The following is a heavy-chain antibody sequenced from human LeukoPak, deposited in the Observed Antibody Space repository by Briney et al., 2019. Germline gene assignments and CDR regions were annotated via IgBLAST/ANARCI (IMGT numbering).Heavy chain of an antibody. D-gene: IGHD3-3*01. CDR2: IYYSGST. J-gene: IGHJ4*02. Sequence: PSGTLSLTCTVSGGSISSGGYYWSWIRQHPGKGLEWIGYIYYSGSTYYNPSLKSRVTISVDTSKNQFSLKLSSVTAADTAVYYCARGPRTDYDFWSGYYTGIDYWGQGTLVTVSS. CDR1: GGSISSGGYY. CDR3: ARGPRTDYDFWSGYYTGIDY. V-gene: IGHV4-31*03.